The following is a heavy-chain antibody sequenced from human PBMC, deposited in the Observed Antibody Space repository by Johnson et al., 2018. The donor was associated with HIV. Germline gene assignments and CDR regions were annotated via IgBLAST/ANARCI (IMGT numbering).Heavy chain of an antibody. V-gene: IGHV3-30*14. CDR3: ARGFDAFDI. CDR1: GFTFSSYA. CDR2: ISYDGSNK. Sequence: VQLVESGGGVVQPGRSLRLSCAASGFTFSSYAVHWVRQAPGNGLEWVAVISYDGSNKYYADSVKGRFTISRDNSKNTLYLQMNSLRAEDTAVYYCARGFDAFDIWGQGTMVTVSS. J-gene: IGHJ3*02.